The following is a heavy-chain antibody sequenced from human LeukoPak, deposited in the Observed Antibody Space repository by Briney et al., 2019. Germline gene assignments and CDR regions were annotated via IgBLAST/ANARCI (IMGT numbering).Heavy chain of an antibody. CDR1: GFTFTRYW. CDR2: IDQDGSEQ. D-gene: IGHD6-6*01. Sequence: GGSLRLSCAASGFTFTRYWVCWVRQAPGKGLEWVANIDQDGSEQYYLDSVEGRFTISRDNAKNSLYLQMDNLRAEDTAVYYCSNGIYSSSYWGRGTLVTVSS. CDR3: SNGIYSSSY. J-gene: IGHJ4*02. V-gene: IGHV3-7*01.